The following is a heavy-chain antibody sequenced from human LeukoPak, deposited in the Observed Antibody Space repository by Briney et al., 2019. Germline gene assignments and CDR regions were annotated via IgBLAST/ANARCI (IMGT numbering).Heavy chain of an antibody. J-gene: IGHJ4*02. CDR2: TYYRSRWYN. CDR3: SRDNTATAVNYFDS. V-gene: IGHV6-1*01. CDR1: GDSVSGNSAA. Sequence: SQTLSLTRAISGDSVSGNSAAWNWIRQSPSRGLEWLGRTYYRSRWYNDYAVSVKSRITINADTSKNQFSLHLNPVSPEDTAVYYCSRDNTATAVNYFDSWGQGTLVTVSS. D-gene: IGHD4-17*01.